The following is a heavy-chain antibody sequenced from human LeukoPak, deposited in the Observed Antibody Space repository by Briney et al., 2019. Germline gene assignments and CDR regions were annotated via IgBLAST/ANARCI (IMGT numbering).Heavy chain of an antibody. V-gene: IGHV3-66*04. CDR3: AKLSGNSPHLPAFDI. CDR2: IYSRGNT. D-gene: IGHD4-23*01. CDR1: GFTVSSNY. Sequence: TGGSLRLSCAASGFTVSSNYMSWVRQAPGKGLEWVSVIYSRGNTYYADSVKGRFIISRDNSKNTLYLQMNSLRAEDTALYYCAKLSGNSPHLPAFDIWGQGTMVTVSS. J-gene: IGHJ3*02.